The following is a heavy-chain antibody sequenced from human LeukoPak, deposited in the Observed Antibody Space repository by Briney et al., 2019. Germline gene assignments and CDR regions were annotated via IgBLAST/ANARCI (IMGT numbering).Heavy chain of an antibody. D-gene: IGHD3-10*01. V-gene: IGHV3-74*01. CDR1: GFTFSSYW. Sequence: GGSLRLSCAASGFTFSSYWMHWVRQAPGKGLVWVSRINSDGSSTSYADSVKGRFTIARDNAKNSLYLQMNSLRDEDTAVYYCARDWGSLVRGVMDYWGQGILVTVSS. J-gene: IGHJ4*02. CDR2: INSDGSST. CDR3: ARDWGSLVRGVMDY.